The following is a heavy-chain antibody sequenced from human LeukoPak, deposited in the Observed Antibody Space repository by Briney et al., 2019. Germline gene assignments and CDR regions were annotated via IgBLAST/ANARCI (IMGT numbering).Heavy chain of an antibody. CDR1: EGTFSSYA. Sequence: ASVKVSCKASEGTFSSYAIHWVRQAPGQRLEWMGWISAGNGNTKYSQNFQGRVTFISNTSATTAFMELSSLRSEDAAVYYCARDSGSGSNDYWGQGTLVTVSS. CDR2: ISAGNGNT. D-gene: IGHD1-26*01. J-gene: IGHJ4*02. CDR3: ARDSGSGSNDY. V-gene: IGHV1-3*01.